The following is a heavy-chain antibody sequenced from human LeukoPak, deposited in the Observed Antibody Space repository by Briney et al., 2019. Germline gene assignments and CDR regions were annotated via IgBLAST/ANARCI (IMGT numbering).Heavy chain of an antibody. D-gene: IGHD3-22*01. CDR2: IYHSGST. Sequence: SETLSLTCTVSGGSISSYYWSWIRQPPGKGLEWIGSIYHSGSTYYNPSLKSRVTISVDTSKNQFSLKLSSVTAADTAVYYCARRLTYYYDDPSDYFDYWGQGTLVTVSS. V-gene: IGHV4-59*12. CDR1: GGSISSYY. J-gene: IGHJ4*02. CDR3: ARRLTYYYDDPSDYFDY.